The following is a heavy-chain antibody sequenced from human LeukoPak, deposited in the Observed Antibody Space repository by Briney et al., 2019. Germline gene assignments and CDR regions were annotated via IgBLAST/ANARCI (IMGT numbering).Heavy chain of an antibody. J-gene: IGHJ6*03. CDR2: IYYSGST. CDR1: GGSISSSSYY. D-gene: IGHD3-3*01. V-gene: IGHV4-39*07. CDR3: AGADTWGGYYRPYYYYYMDV. Sequence: PSETLSLTCTVSGGSISSSSYYWGWIRQPPGKGLEWIGSIYYSGSTYYNPSLKSRVTISVDTSKNQFSLKLSSVTAADTAVYYCAGADTWGGYYRPYYYYYMDVWGKGTTVTVSS.